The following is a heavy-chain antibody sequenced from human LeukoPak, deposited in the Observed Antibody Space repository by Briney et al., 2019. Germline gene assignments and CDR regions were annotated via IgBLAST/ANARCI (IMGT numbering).Heavy chain of an antibody. CDR3: ARVITMVKYFDY. CDR2: INWNGGST. Sequence: GGSLRLSCAASGFTFDDYGMSWVRHAPGKGLEWVSGINWNGGSTGYADSVKGRFTISRDNAKNSLYLQMNSLRAEDTALYYCARVITMVKYFDYWGQGTLVTVSS. V-gene: IGHV3-20*04. D-gene: IGHD3-10*01. J-gene: IGHJ4*02. CDR1: GFTFDDYG.